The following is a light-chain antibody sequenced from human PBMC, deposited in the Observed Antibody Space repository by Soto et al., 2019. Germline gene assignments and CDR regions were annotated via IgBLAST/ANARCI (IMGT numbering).Light chain of an antibody. V-gene: IGKV3-20*01. Sequence: EIVLTQSPGTLSLSPGERATLSCRASQSIRSSYLAWYQQIPGQAPRLLIFGASNRATGIPDRFSGGGSGADFTLTISRLEPEDFAVYYCQQYGSSPPMYTFGQGTKVEMK. J-gene: IGKJ2*01. CDR1: QSIRSSY. CDR3: QQYGSSPPMYT. CDR2: GAS.